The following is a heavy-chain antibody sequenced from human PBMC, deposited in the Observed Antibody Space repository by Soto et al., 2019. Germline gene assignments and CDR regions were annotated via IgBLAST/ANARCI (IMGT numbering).Heavy chain of an antibody. CDR2: IYWDDDK. CDR3: AYRQEYRGSWDSGWFDP. CDR1: GFSLSTSGVG. V-gene: IGHV2-5*02. J-gene: IGHJ5*02. Sequence: QITLKESGPTLVEPTQTLTLTCAFSGFSLSTSGVGVGWIRQPPGKALEWLAFIYWDDDKRYSPSLKTRLTIIKDTSINHVGLIMTNMDPVDTATYYCAYRQEYRGSWDSGWFDPWGQGTLVTVSS. D-gene: IGHD6-13*01.